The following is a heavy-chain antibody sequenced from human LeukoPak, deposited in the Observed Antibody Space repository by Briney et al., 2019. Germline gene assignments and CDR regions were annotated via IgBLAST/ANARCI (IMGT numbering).Heavy chain of an antibody. V-gene: IGHV4-59*01. CDR3: ARDPRFGDFDY. D-gene: IGHD3-10*01. J-gene: IGHJ4*02. Sequence: SETLSLTCTVSGGSISSYYWSWIRQPPGKGLEWIGYIYYSGSTNYNPSLKSRVTISVDTSKNQLSLKLSSVTAADTAVYYCARDPRFGDFDYWGQGTLVTVSS. CDR1: GGSISSYY. CDR2: IYYSGST.